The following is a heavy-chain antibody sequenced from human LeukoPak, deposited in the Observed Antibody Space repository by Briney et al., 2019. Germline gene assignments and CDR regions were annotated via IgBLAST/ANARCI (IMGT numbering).Heavy chain of an antibody. CDR2: INHSGST. V-gene: IGHV4-34*01. D-gene: IGHD2-21*01. CDR1: GGSFSAYY. Sequence: PSETLSLTCAVYGGSFSAYYWSWICQPPGKGLEWIGEINHSGSTNYNPSLKSRVNISVDTSKNQFSLKLSSVTAADTAVYYCARVSRLWWARDIWGQGTMVTVSS. J-gene: IGHJ3*02. CDR3: ARVSRLWWARDI.